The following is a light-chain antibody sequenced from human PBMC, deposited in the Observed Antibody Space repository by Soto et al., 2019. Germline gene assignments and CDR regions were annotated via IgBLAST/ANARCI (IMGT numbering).Light chain of an antibody. CDR2: DNT. CDR3: QSYDSSLSAVV. V-gene: IGLV1-40*01. J-gene: IGLJ2*01. Sequence: QSVLTQPPSVSGAPGQRVTISCTGSSSNIGAGFDVYWYQHLPGTAPKLLIYDNTNRPSGVPDRFSGSKSGTSASLAITGLPAGDEAGYYCQSYDSSLSAVVFGGVTKLTVL. CDR1: SSNIGAGFD.